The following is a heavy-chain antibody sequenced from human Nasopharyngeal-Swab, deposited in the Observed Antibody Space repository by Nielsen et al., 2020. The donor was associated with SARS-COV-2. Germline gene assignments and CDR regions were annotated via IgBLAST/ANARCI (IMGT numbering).Heavy chain of an antibody. J-gene: IGHJ5*02. D-gene: IGHD3-10*01. V-gene: IGHV4-59*01. CDR1: GGSIDTYY. CDR3: ARKYGSGSYIGFDP. CDR2: ISYSGAT. Sequence: SETLSLTCTVSGGSIDTYYWNWIRQPQGKELEGIGYISYSGATKYNPSLEGRVTISLDTSKNQFFLRLSAVTAADTAVYFCARKYGSGSYIGFDPWGQGTLVTVSS.